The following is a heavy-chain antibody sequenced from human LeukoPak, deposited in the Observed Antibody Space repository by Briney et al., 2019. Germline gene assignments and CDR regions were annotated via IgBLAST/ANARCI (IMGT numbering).Heavy chain of an antibody. CDR1: GFTFDDYV. CDR2: ISWDGGST. J-gene: IGHJ4*02. CDR3: AKGHDFWSGYYDY. Sequence: PGGSLRLSCAASGFTFDDYVMHWVRQAPGKGLEWVSLISWDGGSTYYADSVKGRFTISRDNSKNSLYLQMNSLRAEDTALYYCAKGHDFWSGYYDYWGQGTLVTVSS. D-gene: IGHD3-3*01. V-gene: IGHV3-43D*04.